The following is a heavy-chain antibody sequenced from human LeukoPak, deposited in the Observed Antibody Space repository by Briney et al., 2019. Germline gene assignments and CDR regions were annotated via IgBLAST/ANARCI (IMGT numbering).Heavy chain of an antibody. J-gene: IGHJ4*02. CDR1: GFTFSSYS. D-gene: IGHD6-19*01. V-gene: IGHV3-53*01. CDR3: ARDNPVPGRGYYFDD. Sequence: GGSLRLSCAASGFTFSSYSMNWVRQAPGKGLEWVSVINSGGSTYYANSVKGRFTISRDNSKNTLYLQMHSLRAEDTAVYYCARDNPVPGRGYYFDDWGQGTLVTVSS. CDR2: INSGGST.